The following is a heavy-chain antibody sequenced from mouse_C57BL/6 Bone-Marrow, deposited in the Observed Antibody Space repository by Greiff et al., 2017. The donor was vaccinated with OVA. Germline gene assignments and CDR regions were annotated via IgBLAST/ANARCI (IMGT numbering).Heavy chain of an antibody. CDR2: IYPGGGYT. CDR1: GYTFTNYW. Sequence: QVHVKQSGAELVRPGTSVKMSCKASGYTFTNYWIGWAKQRPGHGLEWIGDIYPGGGYTNYNEKFKGKATLTADKASITAYMQISSLTSEDSAIYCCASRDYAYAMDYWGQGTSVTVSS. CDR3: ASRDYAYAMDY. V-gene: IGHV1-63*01. D-gene: IGHD1-1*01. J-gene: IGHJ4*01.